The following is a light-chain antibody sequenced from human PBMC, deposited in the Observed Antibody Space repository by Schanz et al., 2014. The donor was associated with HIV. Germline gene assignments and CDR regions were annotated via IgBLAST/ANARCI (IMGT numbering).Light chain of an antibody. V-gene: IGLV1-51*01. Sequence: QSLLTQPPSVSAAPGQRVTISCSGGALNVGHNFVSWYQQFPGTAPNLLIFADYHRPAEIPDRISGSKTGTSAPLATIGLQDGDEADYYCTTWDSTLRAVVFGGGTKLTVL. CDR2: ADY. CDR1: ALNVGHNF. CDR3: TTWDSTLRAVV. J-gene: IGLJ3*02.